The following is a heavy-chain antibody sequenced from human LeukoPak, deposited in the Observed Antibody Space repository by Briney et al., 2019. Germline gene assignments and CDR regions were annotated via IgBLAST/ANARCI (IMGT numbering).Heavy chain of an antibody. CDR3: ARDSVQWLPPDGMDV. V-gene: IGHV3-33*08. J-gene: IGHJ6*02. D-gene: IGHD6-19*01. CDR2: IWYDGSNK. Sequence: GGSLRLSCAVSGFSLSDYWMHWVRQAPGKGLEWVAVIWYDGSNKYYADSVKGRFTISRDHSKNTLYLQMNSLRAEDTAVYYCARDSVQWLPPDGMDVWGQGTTVTVSS. CDR1: GFSLSDYW.